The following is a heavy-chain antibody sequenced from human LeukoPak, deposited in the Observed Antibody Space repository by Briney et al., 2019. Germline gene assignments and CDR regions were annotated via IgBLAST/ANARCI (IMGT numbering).Heavy chain of an antibody. V-gene: IGHV4-59*08. CDR1: GGSISSYY. D-gene: IGHD3-22*01. J-gene: IGHJ1*01. Sequence: SETLSLTCTVSGGSISSYYWSWIRQPPGKGLEWIGYIYYSGSINYNPSLKSRVTISVDTSKNQFSLKLSSVTAADTAVYYCARGGAYDSSGYYTIQHWGQGTLVTVSS. CDR3: ARGGAYDSSGYYTIQH. CDR2: IYYSGSI.